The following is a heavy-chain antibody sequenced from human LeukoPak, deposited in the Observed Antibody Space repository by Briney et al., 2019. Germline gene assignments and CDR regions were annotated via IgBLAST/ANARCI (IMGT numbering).Heavy chain of an antibody. CDR3: TKDRRGPAAGTWYFDS. CDR1: GFTFSSHL. Sequence: PGGSLRLSCAASGFTFSSHLMHWVRQAPGKGLEWVAVISYDGSNKYYADSVKGRFTISRDNSKNTVYLQLNSLRAGDTAIYYCTKDRRGPAAGTWYFDSWGQGTLVTVSS. V-gene: IGHV3-30-3*01. D-gene: IGHD6-13*01. J-gene: IGHJ4*02. CDR2: ISYDGSNK.